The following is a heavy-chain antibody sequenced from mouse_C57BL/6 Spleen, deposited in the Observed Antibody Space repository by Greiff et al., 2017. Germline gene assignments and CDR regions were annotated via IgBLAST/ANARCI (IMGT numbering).Heavy chain of an antibody. Sequence: QVHVKQSGAELVRPGTSVKVSCKASGYAFTNYLIEWVKQRPGQGLEWIGVINPGSGGTNYNEKFKGKATLTADKSSSTAYMQLSSLTSEDSAVYFCARRYYGYDVTEGYAMDYWGQGTSVTVSS. CDR2: INPGSGGT. CDR3: ARRYYGYDVTEGYAMDY. D-gene: IGHD2-2*01. V-gene: IGHV1-54*01. CDR1: GYAFTNYL. J-gene: IGHJ4*01.